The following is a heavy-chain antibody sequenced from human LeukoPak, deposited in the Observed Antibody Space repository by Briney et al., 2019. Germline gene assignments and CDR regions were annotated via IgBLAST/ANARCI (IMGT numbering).Heavy chain of an antibody. V-gene: IGHV2-5*02. CDR1: GFSLSTSGVG. CDR2: IYWDDDK. J-gene: IGHJ4*02. CDR3: AHIEPGYTSSSFDY. D-gene: IGHD6-13*01. Sequence: SGPTLVNPTQTLTLTCTFSGFSLSTSGVGVGWIRQPPGKALEWLALIYWDDDKRYSPSLKSRLTITKDTSKNQVVLTMTNLDPVDTATYCCAHIEPGYTSSSFDYWGQGTLVTVSS.